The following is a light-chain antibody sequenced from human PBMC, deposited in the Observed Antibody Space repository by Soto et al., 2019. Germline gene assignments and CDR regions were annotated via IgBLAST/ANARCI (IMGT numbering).Light chain of an antibody. CDR1: ILSKRF. Sequence: SYELTQPPSMSVSPGQTARISCSGDILSKRFSYWYKQRPGQAPILLIYKDTERPSGIPERFSGSSSGTTVTLTISDVQAEDDADYYCQSADPSSPYVVFGGGTKLTVL. J-gene: IGLJ2*01. V-gene: IGLV3-25*02. CDR2: KDT. CDR3: QSADPSSPYVV.